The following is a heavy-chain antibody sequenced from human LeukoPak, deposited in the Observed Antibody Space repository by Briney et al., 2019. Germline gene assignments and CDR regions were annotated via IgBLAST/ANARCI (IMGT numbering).Heavy chain of an antibody. Sequence: GGSLRLSCAASGFTFSDSYISWIRQAPGKGLEYNSYISSSGSTIYYADSVKGRFTLSRDNTKNSLSLEMNSLRAEDTAVYYCARGKYSFDYWGQGTLVTVSS. J-gene: IGHJ4*02. CDR2: ISSSGSTI. V-gene: IGHV3-11*01. CDR3: ARGKYSFDY. CDR1: GFTFSDSY.